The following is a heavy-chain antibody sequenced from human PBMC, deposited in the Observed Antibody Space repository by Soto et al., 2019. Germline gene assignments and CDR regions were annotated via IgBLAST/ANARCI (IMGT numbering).Heavy chain of an antibody. D-gene: IGHD6-25*01. CDR1: GGSISSGGQY. CDR3: ARDAAEYYFDY. V-gene: IGHV4-31*03. J-gene: IGHJ4*02. CDR2: IYDSGST. Sequence: QVQLKESGPGLVKPSQTLSLTCTVSGGSISSGGQYWSWIRQHPGKGLEWIGYIYDSGSTSYNPSLRSRVTISVDTSKKQFSLKLRSVTAADTAVYYCARDAAEYYFDYWGQGTLVTVSS.